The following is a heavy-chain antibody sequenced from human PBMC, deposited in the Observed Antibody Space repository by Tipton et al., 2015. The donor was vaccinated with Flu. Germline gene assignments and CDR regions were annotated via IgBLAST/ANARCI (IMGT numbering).Heavy chain of an antibody. V-gene: IGHV3-33*01. CDR2: IWYDGDTK. CDR3: ARENGDYGGFDP. J-gene: IGHJ5*02. CDR1: GFSFSYYG. D-gene: IGHD4-23*01. Sequence: SGFSFSYYGMHWVRQAPGKGLEWVAVIWYDGDTKYYADSVKVRFTISRDKSRNTLYLQMNSLRVEDTAVYFCARENGDYGGFDPWGQGTLVTVSS.